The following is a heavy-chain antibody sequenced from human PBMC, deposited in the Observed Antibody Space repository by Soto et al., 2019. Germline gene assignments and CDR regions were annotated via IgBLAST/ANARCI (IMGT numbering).Heavy chain of an antibody. V-gene: IGHV3-23*01. CDR2: ISGSGGST. J-gene: IGHJ4*02. D-gene: IGHD3-9*01. CDR3: AKVASYYDILTGYYLHHFDY. CDR1: GFTFSSYA. Sequence: GGSLRLSCAASGFTFSSYAMSWVRQAPGKGLGWVSAISGSGGSTYYADSVKGRFTISRDNSKNTLYLQMNSLRAEDTAVYYCAKVASYYDILTGYYLHHFDYWGQGTLVTVSS.